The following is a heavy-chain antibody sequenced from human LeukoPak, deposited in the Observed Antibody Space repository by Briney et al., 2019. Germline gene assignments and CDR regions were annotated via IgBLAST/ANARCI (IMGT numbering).Heavy chain of an antibody. CDR3: AKNPYEYYFDY. CDR1: GYTFTGYY. D-gene: IGHD5-12*01. J-gene: IGHJ4*02. Sequence: ASVKVSCKASGYTFTGYYLHWVRQAPGQGLEWMGWINPNSGDTNYAQKFQGRVTMTRDTSIRTAYMELSGLRSGDTAVYYCAKNPYEYYFDYLGQGTLVTVSS. V-gene: IGHV1-2*02. CDR2: INPNSGDT.